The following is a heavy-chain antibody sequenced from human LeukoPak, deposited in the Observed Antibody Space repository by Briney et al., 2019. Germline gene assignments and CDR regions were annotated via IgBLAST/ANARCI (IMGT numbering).Heavy chain of an antibody. CDR3: ARDLRARNFVT. J-gene: IGHJ4*02. CDR2: IYSGVST. D-gene: IGHD6-6*01. Sequence: VGALRLSCAASAFTPSINYMSWVRHAAREGLGCGSVIYSGVSTYYADSVKGRFNSSRHSSKNSLYLQMNSLRAEHTAVYYCARDLRARNFVTWGPGTLVTASS. CDR1: AFTPSINY. V-gene: IGHV3-53*04.